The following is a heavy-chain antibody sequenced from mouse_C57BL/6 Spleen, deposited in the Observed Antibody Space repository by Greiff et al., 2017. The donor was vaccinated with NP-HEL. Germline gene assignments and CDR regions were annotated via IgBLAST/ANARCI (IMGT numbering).Heavy chain of an antibody. CDR3: ARGYGSSYRFAY. Sequence: VQLQQSGPELVKPGASVKISCKASGYAFSSSWMNWVKQRPGKGLEWIGRIYPGDGDTNYNGKFKGKATLTADKSSSTAYMQISSLTSEDSAVYFCARGYGSSYRFAYWGQGTLVTVSA. CDR1: GYAFSSSW. V-gene: IGHV1-82*01. CDR2: IYPGDGDT. D-gene: IGHD1-1*01. J-gene: IGHJ3*01.